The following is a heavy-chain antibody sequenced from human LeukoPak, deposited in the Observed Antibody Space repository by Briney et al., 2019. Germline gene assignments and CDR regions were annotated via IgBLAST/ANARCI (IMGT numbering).Heavy chain of an antibody. CDR2: ISNSGGYT. CDR3: AKQLGYCSDGSCYFPY. CDR1: GFIFTGYF. D-gene: IGHD2-15*01. V-gene: IGHV3-23*01. Sequence: GGSLRLSCAASGFIFTGYFMSWVRQAPGKGLEWVSAISNSGGYTYYADSVQGRFTISRDNSKSTLCLQMNSLRAEDTAVYYCAKQLGYCSDGSCYFPYWGQGTLVTVSS. J-gene: IGHJ4*02.